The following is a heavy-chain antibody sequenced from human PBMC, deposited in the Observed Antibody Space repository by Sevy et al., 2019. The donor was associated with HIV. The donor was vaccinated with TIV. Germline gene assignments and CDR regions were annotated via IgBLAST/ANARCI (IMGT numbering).Heavy chain of an antibody. Sequence: GECLKISCAASGFSISNNYTAWVRQAPGKGLEWVSVMYSGGSPYYADSVKGRFALSRDMSKNTVYLQMNSLRAEDTAVYYCARGYCGGGSCTAFDPWGQGTLVTVSS. CDR1: GFSISNNY. V-gene: IGHV3-53*01. J-gene: IGHJ5*02. CDR2: MYSGGSP. CDR3: ARGYCGGGSCTAFDP. D-gene: IGHD2-15*01.